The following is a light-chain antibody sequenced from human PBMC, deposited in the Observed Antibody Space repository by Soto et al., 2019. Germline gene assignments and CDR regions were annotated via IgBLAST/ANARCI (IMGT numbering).Light chain of an antibody. J-gene: IGKJ3*01. V-gene: IGKV1-39*01. CDR3: QQSYTTPFT. Sequence: DLQMTPSPSSLSASVGDRVTITCRASQNIVGYLNWYQQTPGKAPKLLIYAASSLRSGVPSRFSGSGSGTDFNFTISSLQPEDFATYYCQQSYTTPFTFGPGTQVDVK. CDR2: AAS. CDR1: QNIVGY.